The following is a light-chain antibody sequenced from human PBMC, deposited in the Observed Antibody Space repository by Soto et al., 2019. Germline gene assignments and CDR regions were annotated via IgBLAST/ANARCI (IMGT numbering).Light chain of an antibody. CDR1: QGVSRK. Sequence: EIVLTQSPATLSVAPGERVTFSCRASQGVSRKLAWYQHKPGKAPRLLISGASTGATGIPGRFSGSGSGTEFTLTISSPQSEDCAVYYCQQYNNWPRTFGQGTKVDIK. V-gene: IGKV3-15*01. CDR3: QQYNNWPRT. CDR2: GAS. J-gene: IGKJ1*01.